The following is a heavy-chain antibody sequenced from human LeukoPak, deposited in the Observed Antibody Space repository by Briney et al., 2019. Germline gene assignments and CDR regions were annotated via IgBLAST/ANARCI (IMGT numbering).Heavy chain of an antibody. Sequence: PSETLSLTCTVSGGSISSGSYYWSWIRQHPGKGLEWIGYIYYSGSTYYNPSLKSRVTISVDTSKNHFSLRLSSVTAADTAVYYCARVVAVNVDLYYMDVWGKGTTVTVSS. V-gene: IGHV4-31*03. J-gene: IGHJ6*03. CDR1: GGSISSGSYY. CDR3: ARVVAVNVDLYYMDV. D-gene: IGHD3-16*02. CDR2: IYYSGST.